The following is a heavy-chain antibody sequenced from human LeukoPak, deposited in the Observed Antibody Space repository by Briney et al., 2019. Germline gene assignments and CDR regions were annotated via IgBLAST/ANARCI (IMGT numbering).Heavy chain of an antibody. V-gene: IGHV1-2*02. Sequence: ASVTVSCKASGGTFSCYAISWVRHAPGQGLEWVGWINPNSGGTNYAQKFQGRVTMTRDTSISTAYMELSRLRSDDTAVYYCASVSRPQQPGTGFDYWGQGTLVTVSS. CDR1: GGTFSCYA. D-gene: IGHD6-13*01. J-gene: IGHJ4*02. CDR3: ASVSRPQQPGTGFDY. CDR2: INPNSGGT.